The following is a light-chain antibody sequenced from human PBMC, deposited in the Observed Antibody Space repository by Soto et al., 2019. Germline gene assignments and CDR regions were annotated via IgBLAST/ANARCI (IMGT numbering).Light chain of an antibody. Sequence: EVVLTQSPATLSLSPGERATLSCRASQSISSYLAWYQQKPGQAPRLLIYDASNRATDIPARFSGSGSGTDFPLTISNLEPEDFAVYYCQQRANWPLTFGGGNKVEVK. CDR3: QQRANWPLT. V-gene: IGKV3-11*01. J-gene: IGKJ4*01. CDR1: QSISSY. CDR2: DAS.